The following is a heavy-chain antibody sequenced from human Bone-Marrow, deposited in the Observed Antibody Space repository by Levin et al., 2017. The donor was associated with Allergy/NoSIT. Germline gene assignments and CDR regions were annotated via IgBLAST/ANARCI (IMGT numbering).Heavy chain of an antibody. D-gene: IGHD2-2*01. J-gene: IGHJ5*01. CDR2: IYYSGST. V-gene: IGHV4-59*08. Sequence: SQTLSLTCTVSGASIRSFYWSWIRQPPGKGLEWIGYIYYSGSTNYSPSLKSRVSMSADMSRNQVYLTMSSVAAADTAVYYCARQAVPAAMNGFDSWGQGTLVTVSS. CDR1: GASIRSFY. CDR3: ARQAVPAAMNGFDS.